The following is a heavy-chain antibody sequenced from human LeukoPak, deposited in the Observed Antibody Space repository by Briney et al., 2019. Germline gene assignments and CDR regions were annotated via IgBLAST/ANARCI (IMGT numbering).Heavy chain of an antibody. CDR2: NYHSGLT. V-gene: IGHV4-59*01. D-gene: IGHD2-15*01. J-gene: IGHJ2*01. Sequence: SDTLSLTCTVTGSSISGYYWSWLRQSPEKGLEMIGHNYHSGLTDYNPSLRSRLTISVDTSRNQFSLKLTSATAADTAMYYCARDQRCSMSDGGCDQWYFDLWGRGTLVTVSS. CDR1: GSSISGYY. CDR3: ARDQRCSMSDGGCDQWYFDL.